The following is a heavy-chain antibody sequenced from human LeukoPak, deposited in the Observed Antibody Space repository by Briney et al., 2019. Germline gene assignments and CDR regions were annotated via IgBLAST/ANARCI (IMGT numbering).Heavy chain of an antibody. J-gene: IGHJ4*02. D-gene: IGHD6-6*01. Sequence: GGSLRLSCAASGFTFSDYYMSWIRQAPGKGLEWVSYISSSGNSISYADSVKGRFTISRDNAKNSLYLQMNSLRAEDTAVYYCARADDSSSGYFDYWGQGTLVTVSS. CDR1: GFTFSDYY. V-gene: IGHV3-11*04. CDR3: ARADDSSSGYFDY. CDR2: ISSSGNSI.